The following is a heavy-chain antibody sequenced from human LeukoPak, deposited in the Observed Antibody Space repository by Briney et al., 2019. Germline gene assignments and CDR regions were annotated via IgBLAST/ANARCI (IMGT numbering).Heavy chain of an antibody. CDR3: ARRVGGTPDY. CDR2: IGGDGRST. D-gene: IGHD1-26*01. J-gene: IGHJ4*02. V-gene: IGHV3-23*01. Sequence: PGGSLRLSCAASGFTFTNHAMTWVRQAPGEGLEWVSAIGGDGRSTAYADSVKGRFTISRDNSKNTLYLQMNSLRAEDTALYYCARRVGGTPDYWGLGTLVTVSS. CDR1: GFTFTNHA.